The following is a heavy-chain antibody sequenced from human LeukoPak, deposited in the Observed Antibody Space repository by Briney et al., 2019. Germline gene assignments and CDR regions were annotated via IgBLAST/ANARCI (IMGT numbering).Heavy chain of an antibody. V-gene: IGHV3-23*01. CDR2: ISGSGGST. J-gene: IGHJ4*02. CDR1: GFTFSSYA. CDR3: ARDTLYGGFDY. Sequence: PGGSLRLSCAASGFTFSSYAMSWVRQAPGKGLEWVSAISGSGGSTYYADSVKGRFTISRDNAKNSLYLQMNSLRAEDTAVYYCARDTLYGGFDYWGQGTLVTVSS. D-gene: IGHD4-23*01.